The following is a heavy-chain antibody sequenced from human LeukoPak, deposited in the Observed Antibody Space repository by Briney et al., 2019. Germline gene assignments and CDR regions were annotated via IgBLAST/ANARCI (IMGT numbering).Heavy chain of an antibody. Sequence: SETLSLTCTVSGGSISSYYWSWIRQPPGKGLEWIGYIYNSGNTNYNPSLKSRVTISVDASKNQFSLKSSSVTAADTAVYYCARAGYGDYPGDYWGQGTLVTVSS. CDR2: IYNSGNT. D-gene: IGHD4-17*01. CDR3: ARAGYGDYPGDY. CDR1: GGSISSYY. J-gene: IGHJ4*02. V-gene: IGHV4-59*01.